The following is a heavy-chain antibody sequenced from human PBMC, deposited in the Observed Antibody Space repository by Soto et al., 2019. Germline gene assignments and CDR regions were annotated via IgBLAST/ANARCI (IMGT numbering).Heavy chain of an antibody. J-gene: IGHJ6*03. V-gene: IGHV4-34*01. Sequence: SETLSLTCAVYGGSFSGYYWSWIRQPPGKGLEWIGEINHSGSTNYNPSLKSRVTISVDTSKNQFSLKLSSVTAADTAVYYCGRLGSTGGRYYYYYYMDVWGKGTTVTVSS. CDR2: INHSGST. CDR3: GRLGSTGGRYYYYYYMDV. CDR1: GGSFSGYY. D-gene: IGHD2-8*02.